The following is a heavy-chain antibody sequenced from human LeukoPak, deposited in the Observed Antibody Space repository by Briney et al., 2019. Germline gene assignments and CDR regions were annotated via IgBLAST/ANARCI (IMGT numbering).Heavy chain of an antibody. J-gene: IGHJ5*02. D-gene: IGHD6-19*01. CDR2: ISASGGNT. Sequence: GGSLRLSCAASGFTFSSYAMSWVRQAPGKGLEWVSGISASGGNTYYADSVKGRYTISRDNSRSTLYVQMNSLRVEDTAVYYCANFERTVAGPYNWFDPWGQGTLVTVAS. CDR1: GFTFSSYA. V-gene: IGHV3-23*01. CDR3: ANFERTVAGPYNWFDP.